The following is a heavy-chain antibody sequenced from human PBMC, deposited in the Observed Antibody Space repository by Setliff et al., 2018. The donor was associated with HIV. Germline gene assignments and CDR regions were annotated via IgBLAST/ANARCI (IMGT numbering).Heavy chain of an antibody. V-gene: IGHV4-4*07. J-gene: IGHJ4*02. CDR2: IDSSGTT. Sequence: SETLSLTCTISGGSFGVYRWSWIRQSAGRGLEWIGRIDSSGTTDYKPSLKGRVAISVDTSRNQFSLRVTSVTAADTAVYYCGRENPGDYWGQGTLVTVSS. CDR1: GGSFGVYR. CDR3: GRENPGDY. D-gene: IGHD3-10*01.